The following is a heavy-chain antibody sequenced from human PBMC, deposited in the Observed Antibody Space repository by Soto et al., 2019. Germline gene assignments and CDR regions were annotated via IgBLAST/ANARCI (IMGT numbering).Heavy chain of an antibody. Sequence: EVQLLESGGGLVQPGGSLRLSCAASGFTFSSYAMSWVRQAPGKGLEWVSSISSSSSYIYYADSVKGRFTISRDNAKNALYLQMNSVIAEDTAVYYCALDIVVVPAASHFYYGMDVWGQGTTVTVSS. CDR2: ISSSSSYI. CDR1: GFTFSSYA. CDR3: ALDIVVVPAASHFYYGMDV. D-gene: IGHD2-2*01. V-gene: IGHV3-21*01. J-gene: IGHJ6*02.